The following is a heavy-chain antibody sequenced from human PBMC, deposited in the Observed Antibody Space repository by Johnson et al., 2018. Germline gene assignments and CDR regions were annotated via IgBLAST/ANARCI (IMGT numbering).Heavy chain of an antibody. CDR2: ISYDGSNK. J-gene: IGHJ3*02. D-gene: IGHD4-17*01. Sequence: QVQLVQSGGGVVQPGRSLKLSCAASGFTFSSYAMHWVRQAPGKGLEWVAVISYDGSNKYYADSVKGRFTISRDNSKNTLYLQMNSLRAEDTAVYYCAKADYGDYVSVFAFDIWGQGTMVTVCS. V-gene: IGHV3-30-3*01. CDR3: AKADYGDYVSVFAFDI. CDR1: GFTFSSYA.